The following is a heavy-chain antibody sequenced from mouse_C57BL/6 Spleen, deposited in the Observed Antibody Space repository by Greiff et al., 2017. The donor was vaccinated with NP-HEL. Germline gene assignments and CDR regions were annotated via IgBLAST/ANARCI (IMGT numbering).Heavy chain of an antibody. CDR2: IYPGDGDT. Sequence: QVQLQQSGPELVKPGASVKISCKASGYAFSSSWMNWVKQRPGKGLEWIGRIYPGDGDTNYNGKFKGKATLTADKSSSTAYMQLSSLTSEDSAVYFCARKNYTGAMDYWGQGTSVTVSS. J-gene: IGHJ4*01. V-gene: IGHV1-82*01. CDR1: GYAFSSSW. D-gene: IGHD2-12*01. CDR3: ARKNYTGAMDY.